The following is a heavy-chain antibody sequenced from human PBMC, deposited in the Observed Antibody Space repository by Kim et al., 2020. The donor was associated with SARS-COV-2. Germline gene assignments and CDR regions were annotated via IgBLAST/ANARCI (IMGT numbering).Heavy chain of an antibody. Sequence: SETLSLTCTVSGGSISSSSYYWGWIRQPPGKGLEWIGSIYYSGSTYYNQSLKSRVTISVDTSKNQFSLKLSSVTAADTAVYYCARQLQWLVRGPKDYWGQGTLVTVSS. V-gene: IGHV4-39*01. CDR3: ARQLQWLVRGPKDY. CDR1: GGSISSSSYY. D-gene: IGHD6-19*01. J-gene: IGHJ4*02. CDR2: IYYSGST.